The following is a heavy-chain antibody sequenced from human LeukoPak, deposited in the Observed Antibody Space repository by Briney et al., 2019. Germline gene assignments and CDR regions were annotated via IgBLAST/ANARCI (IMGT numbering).Heavy chain of an antibody. CDR3: ARDPYSGSYRAYFDY. V-gene: IGHV3-21*01. CDR1: GITFSNYN. D-gene: IGHD1-26*01. Sequence: GGSLRLSCAAPGITFSNYNMNWVRQAPGKGLEWISSITSSSSYTFYADSVKGRFTISRDNAKNTLYLQMNSLRAEDTAMYYCARDPYSGSYRAYFDYWGQGTLVTVSS. J-gene: IGHJ4*02. CDR2: ITSSSSYT.